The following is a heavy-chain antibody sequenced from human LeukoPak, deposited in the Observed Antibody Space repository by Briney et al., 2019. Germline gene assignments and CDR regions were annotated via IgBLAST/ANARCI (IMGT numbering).Heavy chain of an antibody. CDR2: INPNSGGT. V-gene: IGHV1-2*02. CDR3: ARSGITIFGVVIPLH. Sequence: VASVKVSCKASGYTFTGYYMHWVRQAPGQGLEWMGWINPNSGGTNYAQKFQGRVTMTRDTSISTAYMELSRLRSDDTAVYYCARSGITIFGVVIPLHWGQGTLVTVSS. J-gene: IGHJ4*02. CDR1: GYTFTGYY. D-gene: IGHD3-3*01.